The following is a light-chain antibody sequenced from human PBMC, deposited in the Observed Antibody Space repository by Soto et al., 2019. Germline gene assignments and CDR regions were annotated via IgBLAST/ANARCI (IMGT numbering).Light chain of an antibody. J-gene: IGKJ1*01. Sequence: EIVLTQSPATLSLSPGEKATLSCRARQRVSNSLAWYQQKPGLAPRLLIFDASNKAAGIPARFSGSGSGTDFTLTISSLEPEDFAVYYCQQRSNWPAWTFGQGTKV. CDR1: QRVSNS. V-gene: IGKV3-11*01. CDR3: QQRSNWPAWT. CDR2: DAS.